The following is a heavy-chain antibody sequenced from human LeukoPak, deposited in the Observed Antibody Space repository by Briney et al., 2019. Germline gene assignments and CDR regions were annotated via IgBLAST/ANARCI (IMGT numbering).Heavy chain of an antibody. CDR2: ISGSGGST. CDR1: GFTFSSYA. V-gene: IGHV3-23*01. J-gene: IGHJ4*02. D-gene: IGHD3-10*01. Sequence: GGSLRLSCAASGFTFSSYAMSWVRQAPGKGLEWVSAISGSGGSTYYADSVKGRFTISRNNSKNTLYLQMNSLRAEDTAVYYCAKDDNYYGSGSYQDYWGQGTLVTVSS. CDR3: AKDDNYYGSGSYQDY.